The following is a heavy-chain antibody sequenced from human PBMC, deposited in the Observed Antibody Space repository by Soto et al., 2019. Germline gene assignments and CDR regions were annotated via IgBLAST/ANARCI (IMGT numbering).Heavy chain of an antibody. V-gene: IGHV1-18*04. J-gene: IGHJ3*01. CDR3: ARGRGYSLIPVVDDAVDV. D-gene: IGHD5-12*01. CDR2: ITTYNGDT. Sequence: QVQLVQSGGEVKKPGASVKVSCKASGYSFTCYGINWVRQAPGQGPERLGRITTYNGDTNYAQNFQGRLTMTTDTSTGPTYMELRSLRSDDTAGYYCARGRGYSLIPVVDDAVDVWGQGTLVTVSS. CDR1: GYSFTCYG.